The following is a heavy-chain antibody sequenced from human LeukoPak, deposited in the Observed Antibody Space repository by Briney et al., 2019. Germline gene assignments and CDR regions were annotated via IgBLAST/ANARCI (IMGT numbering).Heavy chain of an antibody. CDR2: IRYDGSDK. CDR1: GFAFSSFG. D-gene: IGHD6-13*01. V-gene: IGHV3-30*02. J-gene: IGHJ4*02. Sequence: PGGSLRLSCEASGFAFSSFGMHWVRQAPGKGLGWVAFIRYDGSDKYYGDSVKGRFTISRDNSNNTLFLQMNSLRAEDTSTYYCASATFSNWFYFDQWGQGTLATVSS. CDR3: ASATFSNWFYFDQ.